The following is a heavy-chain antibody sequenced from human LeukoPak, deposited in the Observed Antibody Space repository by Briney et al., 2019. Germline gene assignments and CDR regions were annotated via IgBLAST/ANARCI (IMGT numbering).Heavy chain of an antibody. V-gene: IGHV1-69*06. Sequence: ASVKVSCKASGGTFSSYAISWVRQAPGQGLEWMGGIIPIFGTANYAQKFQGRVTITADKSTSTAYMELSSLRSDDTAVYYCASYVEDFWRGSIDYWGQGTLVTVSS. CDR2: IIPIFGTA. J-gene: IGHJ4*02. CDR3: ASYVEDFWRGSIDY. D-gene: IGHD3-3*01. CDR1: GGTFSSYA.